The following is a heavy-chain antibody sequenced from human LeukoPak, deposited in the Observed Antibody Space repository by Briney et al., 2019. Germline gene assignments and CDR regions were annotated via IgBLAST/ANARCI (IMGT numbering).Heavy chain of an antibody. V-gene: IGHV4-38-2*02. D-gene: IGHD4-17*01. Sequence: SETLSLTCTVSGYSISNGYYWGWIRQPPGKGLEWVGSISHRGSTYYNPSLRSRITISLDRSKQKFSLKLTSVTAADTAVYYCARSPTVTRYYYYMDVWGKGTTVTISS. J-gene: IGHJ6*03. CDR3: ARSPTVTRYYYYMDV. CDR2: ISHRGST. CDR1: GYSISNGYY.